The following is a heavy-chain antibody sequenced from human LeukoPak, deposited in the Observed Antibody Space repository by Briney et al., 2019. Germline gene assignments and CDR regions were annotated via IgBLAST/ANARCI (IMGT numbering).Heavy chain of an antibody. Sequence: ASVKVSCKASGYTFTGYHMHWVRQAPGQGLEWMGWINPNSGGTNYAQKFQGGVTMTRDTSISTAYMELSRLRSDDTAVYYCARVRLDIVATMGPDYWGQGTLVTASS. CDR1: GYTFTGYH. CDR3: ARVRLDIVATMGPDY. D-gene: IGHD5-12*01. J-gene: IGHJ4*02. CDR2: INPNSGGT. V-gene: IGHV1-2*02.